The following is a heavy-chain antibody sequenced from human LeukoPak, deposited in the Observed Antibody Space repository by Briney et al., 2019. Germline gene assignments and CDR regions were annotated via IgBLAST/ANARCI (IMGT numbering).Heavy chain of an antibody. CDR1: GGSFSGNY. V-gene: IGHV4-34*01. J-gene: IGHJ6*04. CDR2: INHSGST. CDR3: AKGYSSSWYSG. Sequence: PSETLSLTCAVYGGSFSGNYWSWIRQPPGKGLEWIGEINHSGSTNYNPSLKSRVTISVDTSKNQFSLKLSSVTAADTAVYYCAKGYSSSWYSGWGKGTTVTVSS. D-gene: IGHD6-13*01.